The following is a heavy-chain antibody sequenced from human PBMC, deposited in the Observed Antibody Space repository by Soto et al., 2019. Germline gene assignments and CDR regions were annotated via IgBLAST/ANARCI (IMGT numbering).Heavy chain of an antibody. D-gene: IGHD2-15*01. Sequence: SVKVSCKASGGTFDNYAVSWVRQAPGQGLEWMGGIIPMFETVNYAQRFQGRLTIAADESTSTAYMELTSLTSADTAIYFCARGLRTGNYGMDVWGQGTRVTVSS. CDR3: ARGLRTGNYGMDV. V-gene: IGHV1-69*13. CDR2: IIPMFETV. CDR1: GGTFDNYA. J-gene: IGHJ6*02.